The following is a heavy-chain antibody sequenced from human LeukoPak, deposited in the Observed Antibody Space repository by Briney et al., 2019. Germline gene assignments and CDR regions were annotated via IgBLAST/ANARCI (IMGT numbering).Heavy chain of an antibody. CDR2: ISSSSSYT. V-gene: IGHV3-11*06. CDR1: GFTFSDYY. CDR3: ARDWYSYGSGSYYTSLYNWFDP. J-gene: IGHJ5*02. Sequence: GGSLRLSCAASGFTFSDYYMSWIRQAPRKGLEWVSYISSSSSYTNYADSVKGRFTISRDNAKNSLYLQMNSLRAEDTAVYYCARDWYSYGSGSYYTSLYNWFDPWGQGTLVTVSS. D-gene: IGHD3-10*01.